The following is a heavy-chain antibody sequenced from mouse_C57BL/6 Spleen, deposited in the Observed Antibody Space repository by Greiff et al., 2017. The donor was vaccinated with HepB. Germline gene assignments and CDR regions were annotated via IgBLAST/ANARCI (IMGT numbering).Heavy chain of an antibody. CDR1: GFNIKDDY. Sequence: VQLQQSGAELVRPGASVKLSCTASGFNIKDDYMHWVKQRPEQGLEWIGWIDPENGDTEYASKFQGKATITADTSSNTAYLQLSSLTSEDTAVYYCTTGITTVDYWGQGTTLTVSS. V-gene: IGHV14-4*01. J-gene: IGHJ2*01. CDR3: TTGITTVDY. D-gene: IGHD1-1*01. CDR2: IDPENGDT.